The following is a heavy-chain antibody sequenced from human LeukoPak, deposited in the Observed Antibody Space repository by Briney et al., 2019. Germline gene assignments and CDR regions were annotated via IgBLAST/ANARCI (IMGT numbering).Heavy chain of an antibody. Sequence: ASVKVSCKASGYTFTSYAMNWVRQAPGQGLEWMGWINTNTGNPTYAQGFTGRFVFSLDTSVSTAYLQISSLKAEDTAVYYCAREAYDYGDYDAFDIWGQGTLVTVSS. V-gene: IGHV7-4-1*02. CDR1: GYTFTSYA. CDR3: AREAYDYGDYDAFDI. J-gene: IGHJ4*02. CDR2: INTNTGNP. D-gene: IGHD4-17*01.